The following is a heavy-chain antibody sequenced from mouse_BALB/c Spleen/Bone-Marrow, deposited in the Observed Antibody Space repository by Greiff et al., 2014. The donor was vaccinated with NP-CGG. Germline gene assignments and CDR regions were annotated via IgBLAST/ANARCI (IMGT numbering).Heavy chain of an antibody. CDR1: GFTLTDYY. J-gene: IGHJ2*01. D-gene: IGHD1-1*01. CDR3: ARKGHDNYGIDY. Sequence: VQLQQPGPELVKPGALVRISCKASGFTLTDYYIHWVKQRPGQGLEWIGWIYPGNGNTKYNENFKGKATLTADKTSSTAYMQLSRMTAEDSADYFCARKGHDNYGIDYWGQGTTLTVSS. V-gene: IGHV1S56*01. CDR2: IYPGNGNT.